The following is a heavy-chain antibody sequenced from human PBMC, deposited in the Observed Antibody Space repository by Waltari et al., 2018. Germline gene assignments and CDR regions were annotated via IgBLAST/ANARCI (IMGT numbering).Heavy chain of an antibody. D-gene: IGHD1-26*01. CDR1: GFTFSSSA. Sequence: QVQLVEPGGGVVQPGRSRRLSCAASGFTFSSSAMHWVRQAPGKGLEWVAVISYDGSNKYYADSVKGRFTISRDNSKNTLYLQMNRLRAEDTAVYYCARDGGGSSDYWGQGTLVTVSS. V-gene: IGHV3-30-3*01. J-gene: IGHJ4*02. CDR2: ISYDGSNK. CDR3: ARDGGGSSDY.